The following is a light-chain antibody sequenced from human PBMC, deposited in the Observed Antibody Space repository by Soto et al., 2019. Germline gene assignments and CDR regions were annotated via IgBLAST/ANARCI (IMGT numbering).Light chain of an antibody. V-gene: IGLV2-23*01. J-gene: IGLJ1*01. CDR3: CSYAGSSTSYV. CDR2: EGS. Sequence: QSALTQPASGSGSPGQSITISCTGTSSDVGSYNLVSWYQQHPGKAPKLMIYEGSKRPSGVSNRFSGSKSGNTASLTISGLQAEDEADYYCCSYAGSSTSYVLGTGTKVTVL. CDR1: SSDVGSYNL.